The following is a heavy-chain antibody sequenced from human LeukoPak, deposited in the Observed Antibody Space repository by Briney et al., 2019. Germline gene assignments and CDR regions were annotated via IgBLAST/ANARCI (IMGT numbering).Heavy chain of an antibody. D-gene: IGHD3-9*01. Sequence: SETLSLTCTVSGGSISSSSYYWGWIRQPPGKGLEWIGSIYYSGSTYYNPSLKSRVTISVDTSKNQFSLKLSSVTAADTAVYYCARDGLRYFDWLLTDAFDIWGQGTMVTVSS. J-gene: IGHJ3*02. CDR1: GGSISSSSYY. V-gene: IGHV4-39*07. CDR2: IYYSGST. CDR3: ARDGLRYFDWLLTDAFDI.